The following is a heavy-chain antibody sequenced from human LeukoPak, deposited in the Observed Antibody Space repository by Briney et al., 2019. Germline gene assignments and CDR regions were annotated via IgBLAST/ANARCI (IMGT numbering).Heavy chain of an antibody. CDR2: ISSNGGST. Sequence: GRSLRLSCTASGFTFGDYAMHWVRQAPGKGLEYVSAISSNGGSTYYADSVKGRFTISRDNSRNTLYLQMSSLRAEDTAVYYCVKDSGPAMIVVVNAPFDYWGQGTLVTVSS. D-gene: IGHD3-22*01. J-gene: IGHJ4*02. CDR3: VKDSGPAMIVVVNAPFDY. V-gene: IGHV3-64D*09. CDR1: GFTFGDYA.